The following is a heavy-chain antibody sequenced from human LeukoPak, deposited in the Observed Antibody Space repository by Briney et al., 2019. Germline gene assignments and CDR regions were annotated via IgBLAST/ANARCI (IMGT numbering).Heavy chain of an antibody. J-gene: IGHJ3*02. CDR3: ARERAGDAFDI. V-gene: IGHV3-48*01. CDR1: GFTFSSYS. CDR2: ISSSSSTI. Sequence: GGSLRLSCAASGFTFSSYSMKWVRQAPGKGLEWVSSISSSSSTIYYADSVKGRFTISRDNAKNSLYLQMNSLRAEDTAVYYCARERAGDAFDIWGQGTMVTVSS.